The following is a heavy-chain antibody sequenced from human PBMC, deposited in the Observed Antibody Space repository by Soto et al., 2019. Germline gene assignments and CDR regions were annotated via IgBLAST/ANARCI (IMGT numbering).Heavy chain of an antibody. V-gene: IGHV3-33*01. Sequence: QVQLEESGGGVVQPGRSLRLSCSTSGFTFSDYGMHWVRQAPGKGLEWVAGIRYDGREEYYADSLKGRFTISRYNSKNPLGLQMDGLRAECTAVKYWARVGSWGCSGDTCSRHSWGEGTL. D-gene: IGHD2-15*01. J-gene: IGHJ4*02. CDR2: IRYDGREE. CDR1: GFTFSDYG. CDR3: ARVGSWGCSGDTCSRHS.